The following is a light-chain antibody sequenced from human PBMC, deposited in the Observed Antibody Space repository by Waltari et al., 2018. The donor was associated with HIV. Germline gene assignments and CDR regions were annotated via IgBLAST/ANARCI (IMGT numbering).Light chain of an antibody. V-gene: IGLV2-23*01. CDR1: SSDVGRYNL. CDR3: CSYAGSSLYV. CDR2: EGS. Sequence: QSALTQPASVSGSPGQSITISCTGTSSDVGRYNLVSWYQQHPGKAPKLMIYEGSKRPSGVSNRCSGSKSGNTASLTISGLQAEDEADYYCCSYAGSSLYVFGTGTKVTVL. J-gene: IGLJ1*01.